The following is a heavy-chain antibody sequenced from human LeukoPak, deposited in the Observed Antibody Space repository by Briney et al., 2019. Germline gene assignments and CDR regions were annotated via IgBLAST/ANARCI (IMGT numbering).Heavy chain of an antibody. J-gene: IGHJ6*02. Sequence: SETLSLTCTVSGGSISSGGYYWSWIRQHPGKGLEWIGYIYYSGSTYYNPPLKSRVTISVDTSKNQFSLKLSSVTAADTAVYYCARDRVAAAGTNGMDVWGQGTTVTVSS. CDR3: ARDRVAAAGTNGMDV. CDR2: IYYSGST. D-gene: IGHD6-13*01. CDR1: GGSISSGGYY. V-gene: IGHV4-31*03.